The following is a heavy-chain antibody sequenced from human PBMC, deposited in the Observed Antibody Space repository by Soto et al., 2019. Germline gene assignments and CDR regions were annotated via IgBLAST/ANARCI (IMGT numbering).Heavy chain of an antibody. CDR1: GYTFTSYY. V-gene: IGHV1-46*03. Sequence: ASVKVSCKASGYTFTSYYMHWVRQAPGQGLEWMGIINPSGGSTSYAQKFQGRVTMTRDTSTSTVYMELSSLRSEDTAVYYCARIHVYDSSGYHLSLGYWGQGTLVPVSS. J-gene: IGHJ4*02. CDR2: INPSGGST. CDR3: ARIHVYDSSGYHLSLGY. D-gene: IGHD3-22*01.